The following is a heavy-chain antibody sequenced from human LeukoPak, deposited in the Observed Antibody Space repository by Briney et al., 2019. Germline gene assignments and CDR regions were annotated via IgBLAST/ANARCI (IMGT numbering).Heavy chain of an antibody. J-gene: IGHJ4*02. CDR2: INPNSGGT. V-gene: IGHV1-2*02. CDR3: ATFIAVAGSY. Sequence: ASVKVSCKASGYTFTSYGISWVRQAPGQGLEWMGWINPNSGGTNYAQKFQGRVTMTRDTSISTAYMELSRLRSDDTAVYYCATFIAVAGSYWGQGTLVTVSS. CDR1: GYTFTSYG. D-gene: IGHD6-19*01.